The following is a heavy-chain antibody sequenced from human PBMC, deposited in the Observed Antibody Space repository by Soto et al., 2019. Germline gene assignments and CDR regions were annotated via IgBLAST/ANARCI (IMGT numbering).Heavy chain of an antibody. V-gene: IGHV1-8*02. J-gene: IGHJ6*02. CDR2: MNPINGAT. CDR1: GYDFTAYD. CDR3: GRGPSPRAPAGGTPYYYAMDV. Sequence: ASVKVSCKASGYDFTAYDINWVRQASGQGLEWMGWMNPINGATGSARRFQGRVSMTRNTATGAAYLELTSLRSDDTAVYYCGRGPSPRAPAGGTPYYYAMDVWGQGTTVTVSS. D-gene: IGHD6-13*01.